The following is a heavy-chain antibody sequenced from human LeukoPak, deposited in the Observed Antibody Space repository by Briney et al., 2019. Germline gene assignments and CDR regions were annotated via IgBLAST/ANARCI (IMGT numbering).Heavy chain of an antibody. CDR2: IDNSGETR. V-gene: IGHV3-48*03. CDR3: ARDSGKGISPKESRFDY. J-gene: IGHJ4*02. Sequence: GGSLRLSCAGSGFTFSSYEMNWVRQAPGKGLEWVSYIDNSGETRYYADSVKGRFTISRDNAKDSLYLQMNSLRAEDTAVYYCARDSGKGISPKESRFDYWGQGTLVTVSS. CDR1: GFTFSSYE. D-gene: IGHD3-3*02.